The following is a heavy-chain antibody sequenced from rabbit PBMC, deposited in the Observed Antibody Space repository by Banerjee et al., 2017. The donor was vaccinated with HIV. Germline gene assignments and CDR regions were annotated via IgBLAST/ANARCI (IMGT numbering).Heavy chain of an antibody. CDR1: GFSFSSSYY. V-gene: IGHV1S40*01. D-gene: IGHD8-1*01. CDR2: IDVGSFGST. J-gene: IGHJ4*01. CDR3: ARGDAGSSDPYFNL. Sequence: QSLEESGGDLVKPGASLTLTCTASGFSFSSSYYMCWVRQAPGRGLEWIACIDVGSFGSTYYASWAKGRFTISKTSSTTVTLQMTSLTAADTATYFCARGDAGSSDPYFNLWGQGTLVTVS.